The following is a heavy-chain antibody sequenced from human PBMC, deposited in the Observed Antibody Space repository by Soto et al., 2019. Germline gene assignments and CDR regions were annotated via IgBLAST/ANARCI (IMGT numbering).Heavy chain of an antibody. CDR2: IYYSGST. J-gene: IGHJ3*02. Sequence: SETQPLTYTVSGGNISNYYWSWIRQPTGKGLEWIGYIYYSGSTNYNPSLKSRVTISVDTSKNQFSLKLSSVTAADTAVYYCARHSRAFDICGEGTMGTVSS. V-gene: IGHV4-59*08. CDR3: ARHSRAFDI. CDR1: GGNISNYY.